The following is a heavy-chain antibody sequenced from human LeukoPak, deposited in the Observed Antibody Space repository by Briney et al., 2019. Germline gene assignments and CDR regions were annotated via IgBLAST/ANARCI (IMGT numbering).Heavy chain of an antibody. D-gene: IGHD3-3*01. CDR3: ARDYLGDASDI. CDR2: IYYSGST. CDR1: GGSISSGGYY. V-gene: IGHV4-31*03. J-gene: IGHJ3*02. Sequence: SETLSLTRTVSGGSISSGGYYWSWIRQHPGKGLEWIGYIYYSGSTYYNPSLKSRVTISVDTSKNQFSLKLSSVTAADTAVYYCARDYLGDASDIWGQGTMVTVSS.